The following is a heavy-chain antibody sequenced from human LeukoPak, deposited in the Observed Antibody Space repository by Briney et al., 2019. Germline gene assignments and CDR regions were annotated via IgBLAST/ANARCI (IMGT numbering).Heavy chain of an antibody. V-gene: IGHV3-20*04. Sequence: GGSLRLSCAASGFTFDDYGMSWVRQAPGKGREWVSGITWNGDTTGYADPVKGRFTISRDNAKSSLYLQMNSLRVEDTALYYCAREVATMDYYYYMDVWGKGTTVTVSS. J-gene: IGHJ6*03. D-gene: IGHD5-12*01. CDR3: AREVATMDYYYYMDV. CDR1: GFTFDDYG. CDR2: ITWNGDTT.